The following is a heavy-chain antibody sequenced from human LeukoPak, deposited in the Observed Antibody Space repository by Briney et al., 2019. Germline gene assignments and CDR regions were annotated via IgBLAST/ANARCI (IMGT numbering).Heavy chain of an antibody. CDR1: GGTFSSYA. CDR2: IIPIFGTA. J-gene: IGHJ4*02. Sequence: SVKVSCKASGGTFSSYAISWVRQAPGQGLEWMGGIIPIFGTANYAQKFQGRVTITTDESTSTAYMELSSLRPEDTAVYYCASRERSEWELRELYYFDYWGQGTLVTVSS. V-gene: IGHV1-69*05. D-gene: IGHD1-26*01. CDR3: ASRERSEWELRELYYFDY.